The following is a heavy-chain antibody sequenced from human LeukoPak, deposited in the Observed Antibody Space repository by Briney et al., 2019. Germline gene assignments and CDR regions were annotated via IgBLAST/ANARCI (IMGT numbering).Heavy chain of an antibody. CDR1: GFTFSSYG. V-gene: IGHV3-30*02. D-gene: IGHD3-22*01. CDR2: IRYDGSNK. J-gene: IGHJ4*02. CDR3: AKDSDYYDSSGSH. Sequence: RGCLRLSCAASGFTFSSYGMHWVRQAPGKGLEWVAFIRYDGSNKYYADSVKGRFTISRDNSKNTLYLQMNSLRAEDTAVYYCAKDSDYYDSSGSHWGQGTLVTVSS.